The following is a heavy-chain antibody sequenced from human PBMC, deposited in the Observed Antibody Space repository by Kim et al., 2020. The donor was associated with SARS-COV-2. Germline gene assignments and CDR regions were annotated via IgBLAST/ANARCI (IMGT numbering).Heavy chain of an antibody. V-gene: IGHV3-48*02. D-gene: IGHD1-26*01. Sequence: YYADSVKGRFTISRDNAKNSLYLQMNSLRDEDTAVYYCARDGWEPGPFDYWGQGTLVTVSS. J-gene: IGHJ4*02. CDR3: ARDGWEPGPFDY.